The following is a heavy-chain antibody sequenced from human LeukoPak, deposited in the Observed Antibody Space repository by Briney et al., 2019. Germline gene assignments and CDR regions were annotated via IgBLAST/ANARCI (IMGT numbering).Heavy chain of an antibody. D-gene: IGHD2-8*01. V-gene: IGHV3-30*02. CDR1: GFIFSTYG. J-gene: IGHJ5*02. Sequence: PGGSLRLSCAASGFIFSTYGMHWVRQAPGKGLEWVAFIRNDGSDKYYAVSVKGRFTISRDNSKNTLYLQMNSLRAEDTAVYYCAKLKACTNGVCYTGWFDPWGQGTLVTVSS. CDR3: AKLKACTNGVCYTGWFDP. CDR2: IRNDGSDK.